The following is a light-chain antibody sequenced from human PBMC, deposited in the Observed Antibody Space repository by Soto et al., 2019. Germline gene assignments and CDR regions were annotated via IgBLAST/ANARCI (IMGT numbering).Light chain of an antibody. CDR1: QSVDSNY. CDR3: QQYGSSRT. Sequence: EIVLTQSPGTLSLSPGERATLSCRARQSVDSNYLAWYQQKPGQAPRLLIYGASSRATGIPDRFSGSGSGTDFTLTISRLEPEDFALYYCQQYGSSRTFGQGTKVEIK. V-gene: IGKV3-20*01. CDR2: GAS. J-gene: IGKJ1*01.